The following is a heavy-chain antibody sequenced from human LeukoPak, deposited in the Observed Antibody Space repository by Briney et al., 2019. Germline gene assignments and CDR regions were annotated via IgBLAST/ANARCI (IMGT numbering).Heavy chain of an antibody. V-gene: IGHV3-13*01. CDR3: ARALRYDSSGPTDAFDI. CDR2: IGTAGDT. D-gene: IGHD3-22*01. CDR1: GFPFSSYD. Sequence: GGPLRLSCTASGFPFSSYDMHWVRQATGKGLEWVSAIGTAGDTYYPGSVKGRFTISRENAKNSLYLQMNSLRAGDTAVYYCARALRYDSSGPTDAFDIWGQGTMVTVSS. J-gene: IGHJ3*02.